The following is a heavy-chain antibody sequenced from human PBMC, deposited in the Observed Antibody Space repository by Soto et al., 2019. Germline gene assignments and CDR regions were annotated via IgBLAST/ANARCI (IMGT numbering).Heavy chain of an antibody. CDR3: AKEVGYRYASDY. Sequence: LRLSCAASGFTCSTSAMSWVRQARGKGMEWVSAISGSGGRKYYADSVKGRLTISRDNSKNTLYLQMNSLRAEDTAVYYCAKEVGYRYASDYWGQGTLVTGSS. V-gene: IGHV3-23*01. CDR2: ISGSGGRK. CDR1: GFTCSTSA. J-gene: IGHJ4*02. D-gene: IGHD5-18*01.